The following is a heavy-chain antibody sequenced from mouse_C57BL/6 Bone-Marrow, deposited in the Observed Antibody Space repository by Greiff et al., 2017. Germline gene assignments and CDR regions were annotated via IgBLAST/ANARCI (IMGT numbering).Heavy chain of an antibody. Sequence: QVQLQQSGAELVKPGASVKLSCKASGYIFTEYTIHWVKQRSGQGLEWIGWFYPGSGSIQYNERFKDKATLTADKSSNTVYMELSRLTSEDSAVYFCAKHERYYDYEEYFDYWGQGTTLTVSS. J-gene: IGHJ2*01. CDR2: FYPGSGSI. CDR3: AKHERYYDYEEYFDY. V-gene: IGHV1-62-2*01. D-gene: IGHD2-4*01. CDR1: GYIFTEYT.